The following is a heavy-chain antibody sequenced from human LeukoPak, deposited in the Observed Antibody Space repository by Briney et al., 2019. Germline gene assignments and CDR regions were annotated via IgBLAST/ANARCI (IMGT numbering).Heavy chain of an antibody. V-gene: IGHV3-23*01. Sequence: PGWALRLSCVATGFTFATYPMSWVRQAPGKGVDWVSTFSGRGGRTLYADSVHGGLTISRDKSKNALSLQINSLRAEDTAVYYCAKVTSSYNYFDYWGQGSLVPVSS. J-gene: IGHJ4*02. CDR1: GFTFATYP. CDR3: AKVTSSYNYFDY. D-gene: IGHD2-2*01. CDR2: FSGRGGRT.